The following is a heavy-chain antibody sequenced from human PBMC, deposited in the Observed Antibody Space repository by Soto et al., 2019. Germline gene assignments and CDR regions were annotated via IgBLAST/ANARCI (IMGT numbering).Heavy chain of an antibody. CDR2: VSNSGGTI. D-gene: IGHD3-3*01. CDR1: AFAFSGYS. Sequence: EVQLVESGGGLVQPGGSLRLSCEASAFAFSGYSMNWVRQAPGKGLEWISSVSNSGGTIYYADSVKGRFTISRDNTMNSLYLQMNSLRDEDTAVYYCASGGWNYDCLDVWGQGTTVTVSS. V-gene: IGHV3-48*02. J-gene: IGHJ6*02. CDR3: ASGGWNYDCLDV.